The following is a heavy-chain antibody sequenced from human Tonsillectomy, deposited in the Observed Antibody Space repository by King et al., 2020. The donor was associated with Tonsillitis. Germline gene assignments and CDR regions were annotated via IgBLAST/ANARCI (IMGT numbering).Heavy chain of an antibody. D-gene: IGHD1-1*01. CDR2: FNPSGGST. J-gene: IGHJ4*02. V-gene: IGHV1-46*01. CDR3: ARFSGCTTDY. Sequence: VQLVESGAEVKKPGASVKVSCKASGYTFTSYYVYWVRQAPGQGLEWMGMFNPSGGSTNYAQKFRGRVTMTRDTSTSTVYMELSSLTSEDTAVYYCARFSGCTTDYWGQGTLVTVSS. CDR1: GYTFTSYY.